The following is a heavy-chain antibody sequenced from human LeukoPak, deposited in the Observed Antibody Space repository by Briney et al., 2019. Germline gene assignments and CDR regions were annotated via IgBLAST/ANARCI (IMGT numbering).Heavy chain of an antibody. CDR2: ISGRGGST. CDR3: ATRRYDSSGFDH. D-gene: IGHD3-22*01. J-gene: IGHJ4*02. V-gene: IGHV3-23*01. Sequence: GGSLRLSCAASGFTFSSYAMSWVRQAPGKGLEWVSAISGRGGSTYYADSVKGRFTISRDNSKNTLYLQMSSLRAEDTAVYYCATRRYDSSGFDHWGQGTLVTVSS. CDR1: GFTFSSYA.